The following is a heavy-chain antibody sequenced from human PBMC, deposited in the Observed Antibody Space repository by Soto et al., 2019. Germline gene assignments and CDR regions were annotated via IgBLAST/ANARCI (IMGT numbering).Heavy chain of an antibody. V-gene: IGHV4-39*01. J-gene: IGHJ6*03. D-gene: IGHD3-3*01. CDR3: ARGRDYYDFYWGRTHYYYYYYMDV. CDR1: DDSINSDKYY. CDR2: INYRGNA. Sequence: PSETLSLTCSVSDDSINSDKYYWGWIRQPPGKGLEWIGSINYRGNANYNPSLQTRVTISLDKSRSQFSLKLSSVTAADTAVYYCARGRDYYDFYWGRTHYYYYYYMDVWGKGTTVTVSS.